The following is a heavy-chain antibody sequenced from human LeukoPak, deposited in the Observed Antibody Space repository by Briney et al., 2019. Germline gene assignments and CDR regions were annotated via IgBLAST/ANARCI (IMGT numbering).Heavy chain of an antibody. J-gene: IGHJ3*02. CDR1: GGSISSVSSY. V-gene: IGHV4-61*02. CDR2: VYSRGSP. Sequence: PSQTLSLTCTVSGGSISSVSSYWSWIRQPAGKSLEWIGRVYSRGSPNYNSSLKSRVSISIDKSRNQVSLKMNSMTAADTAVYYCARGRNLRVYFDIWGQGTIVTVSS. CDR3: ARGRNLRVYFDI. D-gene: IGHD1-14*01.